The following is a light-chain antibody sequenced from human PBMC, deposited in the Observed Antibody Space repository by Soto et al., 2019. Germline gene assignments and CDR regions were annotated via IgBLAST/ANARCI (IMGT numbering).Light chain of an antibody. CDR1: YSNIGSNT. CDR2: SNN. CDR3: ATWDDTLRGWV. Sequence: QSVLTQPPSASGTPGQGVIISCSGTYSNIGSNTVKWYRQVPGSAPKFLIYSNNERPSGVPDRFSGSKSGTSASLAISGLQSEDGADYYCATWDDTLRGWVFGGGTK. V-gene: IGLV1-44*01. J-gene: IGLJ3*02.